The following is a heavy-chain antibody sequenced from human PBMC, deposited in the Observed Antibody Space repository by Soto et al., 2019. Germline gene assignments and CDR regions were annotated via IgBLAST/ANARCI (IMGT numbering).Heavy chain of an antibody. Sequence: SETLSLTCTVSGGSISSYYWTWIRQPAGKGLEWIGRIYTSGSTNYNPSLKSRVTMSVDTSKNQFSLKLSSVTAADTAVYYCAKDHGYQPLLYGFDYWGQGTLVTVSS. CDR1: GGSISSYY. CDR3: AKDHGYQPLLYGFDY. V-gene: IGHV4-4*07. CDR2: IYTSGST. J-gene: IGHJ4*02. D-gene: IGHD2-2*02.